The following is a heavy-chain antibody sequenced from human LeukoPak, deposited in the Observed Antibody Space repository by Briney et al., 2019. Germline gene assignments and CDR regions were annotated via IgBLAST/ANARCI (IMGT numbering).Heavy chain of an antibody. CDR3: ARGDFWSGYWNY. CDR2: IYYSGSI. D-gene: IGHD3-3*01. V-gene: IGHV4-59*01. Sequence: SETLSLTCTVSGGSISSYYWSWIRQPPGKGLEWIGYIYYSGSINYNPSLKSRPTISADTSKNQFSLKLTSVTAADTAMYYCARGDFWSGYWNYWGQGTLVTVSS. J-gene: IGHJ4*02. CDR1: GGSISSYY.